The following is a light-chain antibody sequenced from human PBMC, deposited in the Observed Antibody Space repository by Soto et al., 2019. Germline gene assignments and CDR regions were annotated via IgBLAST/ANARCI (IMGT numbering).Light chain of an antibody. Sequence: QSALTQPPSASGSPGQSVTISCTGTSSDVGGYNYVSWYQQHPGKAPKLMIYEVSKRPSGVPDRFSGSKSGNTASLTASGLQAEDEADYYCSSYAGSNNVFGTGTKLTVL. V-gene: IGLV2-8*01. J-gene: IGLJ1*01. CDR1: SSDVGGYNY. CDR3: SSYAGSNNV. CDR2: EVS.